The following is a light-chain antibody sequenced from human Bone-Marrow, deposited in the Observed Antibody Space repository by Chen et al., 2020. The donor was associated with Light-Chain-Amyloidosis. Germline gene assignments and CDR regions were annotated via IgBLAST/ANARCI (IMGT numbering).Light chain of an antibody. Sequence: VKTQSPATLYVSPGERVTLSCRASQSVGSDLTWYPQRPGQAPRVLIYGASTRAPGIPARFSGGGSGTEFTLTMSSLQSEDFAVYYCQQYDYWPPLTFGAGPKVEMK. CDR2: GAS. J-gene: IGKJ4*01. CDR1: QSVGSD. CDR3: QQYDYWPPLT. V-gene: IGKV3-15*01.